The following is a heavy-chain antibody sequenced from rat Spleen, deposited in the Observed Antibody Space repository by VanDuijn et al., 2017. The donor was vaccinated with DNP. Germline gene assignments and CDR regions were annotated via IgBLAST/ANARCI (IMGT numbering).Heavy chain of an antibody. CDR1: GFTFSSFP. V-gene: IGHV5-46*01. CDR3: HRDLHFGYNYAFDY. CDR2: ISASGGST. Sequence: EVQLVESGGGLVQPGRSMKLSCAASGFTFSSFPMAWVRQAPTKGLEWVATISASGGSTYYRDSVKGRFTISRDNAQTTLYLQLTGLRSEDMSAYYCHRDLHFGYNYAFDYWGQGVMVSVSS. D-gene: IGHD1-4*01. J-gene: IGHJ2*01.